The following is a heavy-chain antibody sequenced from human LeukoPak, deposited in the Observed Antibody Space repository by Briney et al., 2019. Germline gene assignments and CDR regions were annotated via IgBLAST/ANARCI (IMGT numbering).Heavy chain of an antibody. J-gene: IGHJ4*02. CDR1: GFTFSSYG. V-gene: IGHV3-33*01. CDR3: ATVLRGSSWLYFDC. D-gene: IGHD6-13*01. CDR2: IWYDGTNK. Sequence: PGGSLRLSCAGSGFTFSSYGMHWVRQAPGKGLEWVAVIWYDGTNKYYADSVKGRFTISRDNSKNTLYLQMNSLRAEDTAVYYCATVLRGSSWLYFDCWGQGTLVTVSS.